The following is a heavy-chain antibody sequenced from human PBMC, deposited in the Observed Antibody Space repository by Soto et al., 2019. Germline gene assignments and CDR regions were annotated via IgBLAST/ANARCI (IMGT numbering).Heavy chain of an antibody. J-gene: IGHJ4*02. V-gene: IGHV4-39*01. CDR2: IYYSGST. CDR3: ARLTIFGVVTTSYYFDY. CDR1: GGSISSSSYC. Sequence: SETLSLTCTVSGGSISSSSYCWGWIRQPPGKGLEWIGSIYYSGSTYYNPSLKSRVTISVDTSKNQFSLKLSSVTAADTAVYYCARLTIFGVVTTSYYFDYWGQGTLVTLSS. D-gene: IGHD3-3*01.